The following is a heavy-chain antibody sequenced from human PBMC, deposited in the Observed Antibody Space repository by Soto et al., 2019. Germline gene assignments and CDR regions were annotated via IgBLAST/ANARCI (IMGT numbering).Heavy chain of an antibody. Sequence: GESLKISCMGSGDSFTTYWIGWVRQMPGKGLEWMGIIYPGDSDTRYSPSFQGQVTISADKSINTAYLQWSSLKASDTAMYYCARVDDTFTGYAWFHSDYRGEVTRVTGSS. CDR1: GDSFTTYW. CDR2: IYPGDSDT. D-gene: IGHD3-9*01. J-gene: IGHJ4*02. CDR3: ARVDDTFTGYAWFHSDY. V-gene: IGHV5-51*01.